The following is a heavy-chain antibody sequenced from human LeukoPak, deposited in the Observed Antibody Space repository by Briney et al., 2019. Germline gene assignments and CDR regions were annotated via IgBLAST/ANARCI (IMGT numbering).Heavy chain of an antibody. J-gene: IGHJ4*02. CDR1: GYTFTGYY. Sequence: GASVKVSCKASGYTFTGYYMHWVRQAPGQGLEWMGWINPNSGGTNYAQKFQGRVTMARDTSISTAYMELSRLRSDDTAVYYCARGEDGYFDNKYEFDYWGQGTLVTVSS. CDR2: INPNSGGT. V-gene: IGHV1-2*02. D-gene: IGHD3-9*01. CDR3: ARGEDGYFDNKYEFDY.